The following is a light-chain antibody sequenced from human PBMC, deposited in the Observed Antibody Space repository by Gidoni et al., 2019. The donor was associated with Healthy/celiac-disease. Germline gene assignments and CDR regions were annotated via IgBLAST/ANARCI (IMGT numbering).Light chain of an antibody. J-gene: IGKJ4*01. CDR1: QSVVYSTNNKNY. CDR3: QQYYSTPLT. V-gene: IGKV4-1*01. CDR2: WAS. Sequence: DIVMTQSPDSLALSLGERATINCKSSQSVVYSTNNKNYLAWYQQKPGQPPKLLIYWASTRESGVPDRFSGSGSGTDFTLTISSLQAEDVAVYYCQQYYSTPLTFSGGTKVEIK.